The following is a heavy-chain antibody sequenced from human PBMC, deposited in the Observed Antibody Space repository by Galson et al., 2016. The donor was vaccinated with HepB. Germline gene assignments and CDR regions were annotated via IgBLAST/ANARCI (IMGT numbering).Heavy chain of an antibody. CDR2: IYSGGTT. CDR1: GFTVSSDY. D-gene: IGHD6-13*01. V-gene: IGHV3-53*01. Sequence: SLRLSCAASGFTVSSDYMNWVRQAPGKGLEWVSVIYSGGTTYYADSVKGRFTISGDNSKNTLYLQMNSLGAEDTAIYYCAVRYSSIWYFQHWGRGTLVSVSS. CDR3: AVRYSSIWYFQH. J-gene: IGHJ1*01.